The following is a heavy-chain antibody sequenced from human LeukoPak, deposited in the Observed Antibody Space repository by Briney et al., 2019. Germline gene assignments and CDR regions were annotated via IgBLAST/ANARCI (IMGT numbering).Heavy chain of an antibody. CDR3: ARGTSAWELLGSFDF. V-gene: IGHV3-30*04. CDR2: ISYDGSNK. D-gene: IGHD1-26*01. CDR1: GFTFTSYA. Sequence: PGGSLRLSCAASGFTFTSYAMHWVRQAPGKGLEWVAVISYDGSNKYYADSVKGRFTISRDNSKNTLYLQMNSLSAEDTAVYFCARGTSAWELLGSFDFWGRGTLVTVSS. J-gene: IGHJ4*02.